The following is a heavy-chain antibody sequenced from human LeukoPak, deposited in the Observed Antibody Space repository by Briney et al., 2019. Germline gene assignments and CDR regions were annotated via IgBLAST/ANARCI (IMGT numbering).Heavy chain of an antibody. CDR1: GYTFTGYY. CDR2: INPNSGGI. J-gene: IGHJ4*02. D-gene: IGHD6-13*01. V-gene: IGHV1-2*02. CDR3: ARGRGAAGLDY. Sequence: ASVKVSCKASGYTFTGYYMHWVRQAPGQGLEWMGWINPNSGGINYAQKFQGRVTMTRDTSISTAYMELSRLRSDDTAVYYCARGRGAAGLDYWGQGTLVTVSS.